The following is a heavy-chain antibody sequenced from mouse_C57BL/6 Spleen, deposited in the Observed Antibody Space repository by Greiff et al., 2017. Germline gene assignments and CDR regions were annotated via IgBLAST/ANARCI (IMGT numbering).Heavy chain of an antibody. Sequence: VQLQQSGPELVKPGASVKIPCKASGYTFTDYNMDWVKQSHGKSLEWIGDINPNNGGTIYNQKFKGKATLTVDKSSSTAYMELRSLTSEDTAVYYCARKDYGSSPFDYWGQGTTLPVSS. D-gene: IGHD1-1*01. CDR2: INPNNGGT. J-gene: IGHJ2*01. V-gene: IGHV1-18*01. CDR3: ARKDYGSSPFDY. CDR1: GYTFTDYN.